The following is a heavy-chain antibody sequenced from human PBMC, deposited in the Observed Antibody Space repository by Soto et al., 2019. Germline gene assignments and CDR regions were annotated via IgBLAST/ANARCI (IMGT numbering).Heavy chain of an antibody. Sequence: SETLSLTCTFSGGSIIGYYWSWIRQPTGKGLEWIGYMYNTGSTVYNPSFKSRVTISVDTSKNQFSLKLNSVTAADTAVYYCARDLWGYCGTDCYPLDVWGQGTTVTVSS. CDR1: GGSIIGYY. CDR3: ARDLWGYCGTDCYPLDV. D-gene: IGHD2-21*02. J-gene: IGHJ6*02. V-gene: IGHV4-59*01. CDR2: MYNTGST.